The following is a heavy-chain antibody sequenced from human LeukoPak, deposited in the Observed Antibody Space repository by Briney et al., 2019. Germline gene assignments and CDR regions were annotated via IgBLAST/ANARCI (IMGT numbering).Heavy chain of an antibody. CDR1: GYTFTAYN. V-gene: IGHV1-2*02. CDR2: MNPNSGDT. CDR3: LRGGGRSYCDY. Sequence: GASVKVSCKPSGYTFTAYNIHWVRQAPGQGLEWMGWMNPNSGDTNYAQNFQGRVTMTRDTSISTAYMELSSLRSDDTAVYFYLRGGGRSYCDYWGQGTQVTVSS. J-gene: IGHJ4*02. D-gene: IGHD2-15*01.